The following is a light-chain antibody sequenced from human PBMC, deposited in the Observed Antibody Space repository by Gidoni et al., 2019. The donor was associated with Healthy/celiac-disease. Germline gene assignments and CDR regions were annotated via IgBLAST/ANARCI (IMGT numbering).Light chain of an antibody. CDR2: AAY. J-gene: IGKJ1*01. Sequence: DIQMTQSPSSLSASVGDRVTITCRASQSISSYLNWYQQKPGKAPKLLIYAAYSLQSGVPSRFRGSGAGTDFTLTISSLQPEDFATDYCQQSYSTPRTFGQGTKVEIK. V-gene: IGKV1-39*01. CDR1: QSISSY. CDR3: QQSYSTPRT.